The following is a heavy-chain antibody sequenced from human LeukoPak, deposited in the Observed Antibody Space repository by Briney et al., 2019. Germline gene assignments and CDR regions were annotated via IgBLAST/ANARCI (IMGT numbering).Heavy chain of an antibody. CDR1: GGTFSSYA. CDR2: IIPIFGTA. V-gene: IGHV1-69*05. D-gene: IGHD1-26*01. CDR3: ARDRYPKIVGATFVY. J-gene: IGHJ4*02. Sequence: ASVKVSCKASGGTFSSYAISWVRQAPGQGLEWMGGIIPIFGTANYAQKLQGRVTMTTDTSTSTAYMELRSLRSDDTAVYYCARDRYPKIVGATFVYWGQGTLVTVSS.